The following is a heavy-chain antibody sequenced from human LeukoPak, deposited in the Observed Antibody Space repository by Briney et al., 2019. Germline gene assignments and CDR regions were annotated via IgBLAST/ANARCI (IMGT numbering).Heavy chain of an antibody. CDR1: GFTISTYA. CDR2: ISGNGGRT. Sequence: GGSLRLSCAVSGFTISTYAMSWVRQAPGKGLEWVSAISGNGGRTYYADSVKGRFAISSDNSKNTLYLQMNSLRVEDTAVYYCAKGTLEVATSAIDCWGQGTLVTVSS. CDR3: AKGTLEVATSAIDC. J-gene: IGHJ4*02. D-gene: IGHD5-24*01. V-gene: IGHV3-23*01.